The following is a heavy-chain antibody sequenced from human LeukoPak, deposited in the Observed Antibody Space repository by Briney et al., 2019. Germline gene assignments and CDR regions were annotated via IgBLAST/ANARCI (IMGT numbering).Heavy chain of an antibody. Sequence: KSSETLSLTCAVSGGSISADNYYWDWIRQPPGKGLEWIGSINYRGSANYNPSLKSRVTISVDTSKNQFSLKLSSVTAADTAVYYCARHLAVAGFPVWFDPWGQGTLVTVSS. CDR3: ARHLAVAGFPVWFDP. V-gene: IGHV4-39*01. CDR1: GGSISADNYY. J-gene: IGHJ5*02. CDR2: INYRGSA. D-gene: IGHD6-19*01.